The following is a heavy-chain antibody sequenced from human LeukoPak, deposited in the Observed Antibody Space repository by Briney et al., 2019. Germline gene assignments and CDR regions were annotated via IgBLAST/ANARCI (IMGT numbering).Heavy chain of an antibody. J-gene: IGHJ5*02. CDR1: GYTFTGYY. CDR2: INPNSGGT. Sequence: ASVKVFCKASGYTFTGYYMHWVRQAPGQGLEWMGWINPNSGGTNYAQKFQGWVTMTRDTSISTAYMELSRLRSDDTAVYYCARERPVVGYCSSTSCPRWFDPWGQGTLVTVSS. CDR3: ARERPVVGYCSSTSCPRWFDP. V-gene: IGHV1-2*04. D-gene: IGHD2-2*01.